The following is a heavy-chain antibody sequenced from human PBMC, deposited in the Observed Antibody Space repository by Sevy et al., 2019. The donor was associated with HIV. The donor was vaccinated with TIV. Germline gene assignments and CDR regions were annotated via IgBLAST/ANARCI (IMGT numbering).Heavy chain of an antibody. CDR1: GFTFSNYW. V-gene: IGHV3-74*01. Sequence: GESLKISCAASGFTFSNYWVHWVRQAPGKGLVWVSRINSDGRSTSYADSVKGRFTISRDNAKNTLWRQMNSLRVEDTAVYYCTRGSPDYRDYYYYYGMDVWGQGTTVTVSS. D-gene: IGHD4-4*01. CDR3: TRGSPDYRDYYYYYGMDV. J-gene: IGHJ6*02. CDR2: INSDGRST.